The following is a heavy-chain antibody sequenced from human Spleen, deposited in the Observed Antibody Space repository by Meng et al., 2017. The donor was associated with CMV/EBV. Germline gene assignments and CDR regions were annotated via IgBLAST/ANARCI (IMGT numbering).Heavy chain of an antibody. D-gene: IGHD3-22*01. CDR1: GVSFSDYY. V-gene: IGHV4-34*01. Sequence: GSLRLSCAVYGVSFSDYYWSWIRQPPGKGLEWIGEIDHSGSTNYNPSLKSRVTISGDTSKNQFSLKLSSVTAADTAVYYCARGPRYFYDSTGYSRPWGYWGQGTLVTVSS. CDR3: ARGPRYFYDSTGYSRPWGY. J-gene: IGHJ4*02. CDR2: IDHSGST.